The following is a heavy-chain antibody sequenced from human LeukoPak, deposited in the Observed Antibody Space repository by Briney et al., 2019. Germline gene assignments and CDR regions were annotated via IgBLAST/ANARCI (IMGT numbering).Heavy chain of an antibody. V-gene: IGHV3-11*01. D-gene: IGHD3-9*01. CDR1: GCTVSSNY. Sequence: GGALRLSCAASGCTVSSNYMSWVRQAPGKGLEGVSYISSSGSRIYYADSVKGGFTISRDNAKKSLYLQMNSLRAADTAVYYCARGGGILTGYYRGTLDYWGQGNLVTVSS. J-gene: IGHJ4*02. CDR3: ARGGGILTGYYRGTLDY. CDR2: ISSSGSRI.